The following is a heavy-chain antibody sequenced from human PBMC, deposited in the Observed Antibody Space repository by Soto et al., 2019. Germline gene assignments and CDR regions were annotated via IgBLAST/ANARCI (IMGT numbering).Heavy chain of an antibody. CDR2: ISSSSSYI. J-gene: IGHJ4*02. V-gene: IGHV3-21*01. Sequence: GGSLRLSCAASGFTFSSYSMNWVRQAPGKGLEWVSSISSSSSYIYYADSVKGRFTISRDNAKNSLYLQMNSLRAEDTAVYYCARDLASGTTGTKDYWGQGTLVTVSS. CDR3: ARDLASGTTGTKDY. CDR1: GFTFSSYS. D-gene: IGHD1-1*01.